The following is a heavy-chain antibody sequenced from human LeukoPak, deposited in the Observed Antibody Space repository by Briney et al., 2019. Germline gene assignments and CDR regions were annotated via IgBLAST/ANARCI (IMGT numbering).Heavy chain of an antibody. V-gene: IGHV3-7*01. J-gene: IGHJ6*04. D-gene: IGHD5-12*01. CDR3: AKSTLGGSRMDV. CDR2: IKPDGSDK. CDR1: GSAFTFGDYW. Sequence: PGGSLRLSCAASGSAFTFGDYWMNWVRQAPGKGMEWVANIKPDGSDKSYVDSVKGRFTISRDNAKNSLYLQMNRLTVGDTAVYYCAKSTLGGSRMDVCGKGTTVTVSS.